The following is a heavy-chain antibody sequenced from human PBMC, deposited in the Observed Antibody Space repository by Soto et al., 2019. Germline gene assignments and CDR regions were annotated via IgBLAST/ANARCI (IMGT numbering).Heavy chain of an antibody. V-gene: IGHV3-21*01. CDR2: IGTSGDYI. Sequence: EVHLVESGGGLVKPGGSLRLSCAASGFSFSSYSMNWVRLAPGKGLEWVSSIGTSGDYIYYADSVKGRFTISRDNAKNSLYLQLNSVRAEDTAVYYCARVXSSSWYFDYWGQGTLVTVSS. CDR3: ARVXSSSWYFDY. D-gene: IGHD6-13*01. J-gene: IGHJ4*02. CDR1: GFSFSSYS.